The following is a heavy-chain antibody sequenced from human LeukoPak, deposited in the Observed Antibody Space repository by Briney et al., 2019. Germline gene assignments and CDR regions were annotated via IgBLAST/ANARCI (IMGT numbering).Heavy chain of an antibody. Sequence: PGGSLRLSCAASGFTFDDYGMSWVRQAPGKGLEWVSGINWNGGSTGYADSVKGRFTISRDNAKNSLYLQMNSLRAEDTALYHCARAMTTVTTYGGAFDIWGQGTMVTVSS. J-gene: IGHJ3*02. CDR1: GFTFDDYG. CDR2: INWNGGST. CDR3: ARAMTTVTTYGGAFDI. D-gene: IGHD4-17*01. V-gene: IGHV3-20*01.